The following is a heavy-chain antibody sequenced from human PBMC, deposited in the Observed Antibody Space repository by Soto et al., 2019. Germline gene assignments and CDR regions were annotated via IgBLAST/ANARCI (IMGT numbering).Heavy chain of an antibody. D-gene: IGHD3-3*01. CDR3: ARGRGYYDFWSGDY. V-gene: IGHV3-48*03. CDR1: GFTFSSYE. CDR2: ISSSGSTI. J-gene: IGHJ4*02. Sequence: SGGSLRLSCAASGFTFSSYEMNWVRQAPGKGLEWVSYISSSGSTIYYADSVKGRFTISRDNAKNSLYLQMNSLRAEDTAVYYCARGRGYYDFWSGDYWGQGTLVTVSS.